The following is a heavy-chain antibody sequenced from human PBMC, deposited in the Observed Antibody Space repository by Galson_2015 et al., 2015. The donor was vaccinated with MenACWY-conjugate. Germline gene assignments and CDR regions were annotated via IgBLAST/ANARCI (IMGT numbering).Heavy chain of an antibody. CDR3: AHRRHWGLREKPDAFDV. J-gene: IGHJ3*01. CDR2: IYWDDEK. V-gene: IGHV2-5*02. D-gene: IGHD7-27*01. Sequence: PALVKPTQTLTLTCTFSGFSLSTNNMGVGWIRQPPGKALEWLALIYWDDEKHYNPSLKSRLTITKDTSKNQVVLTLTNMDPVDTGTYYCAHRRHWGLREKPDAFDVWGQGTLVTVSS. CDR1: GFSLSTNNMG.